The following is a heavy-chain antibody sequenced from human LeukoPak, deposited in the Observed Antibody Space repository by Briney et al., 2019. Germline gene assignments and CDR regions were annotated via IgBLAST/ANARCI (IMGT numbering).Heavy chain of an antibody. D-gene: IGHD5-24*01. CDR3: AREDEMATTYYFDY. V-gene: IGHV4-39*02. CDR2: IYYSGST. Sequence: SETLSLTCAVSGGSITSSSYYWGLIRQPPGKGLEWIGSIYYSGSTYYNPSLKSRVTISVDTSKNQFSLNLSSVTAADTAVYYCAREDEMATTYYFDYWGQGTLVTVSS. J-gene: IGHJ4*02. CDR1: GGSITSSSYY.